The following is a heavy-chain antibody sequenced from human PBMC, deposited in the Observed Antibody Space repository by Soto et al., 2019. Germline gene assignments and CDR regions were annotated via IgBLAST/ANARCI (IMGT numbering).Heavy chain of an antibody. CDR3: ARRYCSRADCYSDS. D-gene: IGHD2-2*01. CDR1: GYTFFSFW. J-gene: IGHJ4*02. Sequence: GSLKISCHGSGYTFFSFWIVWVRQVPGKGLEWVGRIDPGDSSATYSPTLQGHVTISADRSTRSAYLQWRSLRASDTAIYFCARRYCSRADCYSDSWGQGSLVTVSS. V-gene: IGHV5-10-1*01. CDR2: IDPGDSSA.